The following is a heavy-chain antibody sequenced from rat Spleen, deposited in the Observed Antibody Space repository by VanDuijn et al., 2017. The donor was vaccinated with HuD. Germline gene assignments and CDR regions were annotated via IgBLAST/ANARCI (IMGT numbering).Heavy chain of an antibody. Sequence: EVQLVESGGGLVQPGGSLKLSCAVSGFTFNSYDMAWVRQAPKKGLEWVAYISYDGGITYYRDSVKGRFTISRDNAQSTLYLQMDSLRSEDTATYYGARRSWGYPFKYWGQGVMVTVSS. CDR1: GFTFNSYD. V-gene: IGHV5-7*01. J-gene: IGHJ2*01. CDR2: ISYDGGIT. CDR3: ARRSWGYPFKY. D-gene: IGHD4-3*01.